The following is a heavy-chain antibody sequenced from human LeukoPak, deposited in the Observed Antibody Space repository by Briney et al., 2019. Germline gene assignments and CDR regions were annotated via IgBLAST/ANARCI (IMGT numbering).Heavy chain of an antibody. J-gene: IGHJ4*02. CDR2: ISGAAFTT. CDR1: GFTFRNYA. CDR3: ARRAGGYSHPYDY. V-gene: IGHV3-23*01. D-gene: IGHD4-23*01. Sequence: GGSLRLSCADSGFTFRNYALAWIRQAPGRGLEWISTISGAAFTTYYADSVKGRFTISRDNSKNTLYLQMNSLRAEDTAVYYCARRAGGYSHPYDYWGQGILVTVSS.